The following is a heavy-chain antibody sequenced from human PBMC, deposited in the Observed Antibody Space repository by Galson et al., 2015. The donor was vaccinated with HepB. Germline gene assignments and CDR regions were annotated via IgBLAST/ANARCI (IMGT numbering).Heavy chain of an antibody. CDR3: ARVKVAPAAMGEWFDP. D-gene: IGHD2-2*01. CDR2: IYYSGST. CDR1: GASISSGDYY. V-gene: IGHV4-31*03. Sequence: TLSLTCTVSGASISSGDYYWSWIRQHPGKGLEWIGYIYYSGSTYYNPSLKSRVTISVDTSKNQFSLKLSSVTAADTAVFYCARVKVAPAAMGEWFDPWGQGTLVSVSS. J-gene: IGHJ5*02.